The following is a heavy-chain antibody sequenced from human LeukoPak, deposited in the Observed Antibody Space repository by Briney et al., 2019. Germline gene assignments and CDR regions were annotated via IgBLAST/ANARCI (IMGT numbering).Heavy chain of an antibody. CDR1: GGSISSSSYY. J-gene: IGHJ4*02. CDR2: IYYSGST. D-gene: IGHD3-9*01. V-gene: IGHV4-39*07. Sequence: SETLSLTCTVSGGSISSSSYYWGWLRQPPGKGLEWIGSIYYSGSTYYNPSLKSRVTISVDTSKNQFSLKLSSVTAADTAVYYCARETYDILTGSDTTFDYWGQGTLVTVSS. CDR3: ARETYDILTGSDTTFDY.